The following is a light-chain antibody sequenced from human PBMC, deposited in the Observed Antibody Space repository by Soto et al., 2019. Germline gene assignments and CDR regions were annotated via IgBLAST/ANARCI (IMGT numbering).Light chain of an antibody. J-gene: IGKJ1*01. CDR3: QYYDSHSWT. V-gene: IGKV1-5*03. CDR2: KAS. CDR1: QSISDW. Sequence: DIQMTQSPSTLSASVGDRVTITCRASQSISDWLAWYQQKPGKAPKFLIYKASNLESGVPSRFSGSGSGTEFTLTISSVQPDDFATYYCQYYDSHSWTFGQGTKVEIK.